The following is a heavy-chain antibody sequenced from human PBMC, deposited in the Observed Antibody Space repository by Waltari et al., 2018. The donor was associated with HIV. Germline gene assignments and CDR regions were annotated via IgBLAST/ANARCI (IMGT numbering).Heavy chain of an antibody. CDR2: ISNGGYRT. CDR1: GFSFSHYA. D-gene: IGHD4-4*01. CDR3: ARDDYINYWTTSANGFDT. V-gene: IGHV3-23*01. Sequence: EMQMLESGGCLGQPGGSLIRSFAVPGFSFSHYAIRWVSQAPGRGLGWVAAISNGGYRTYDADSVKGRFSMYRDPSNNTVYLQMNNLRDEDTAFYYCARDDYINYWTTSANGFDTWGQGTLVTVSP. J-gene: IGHJ5*02.